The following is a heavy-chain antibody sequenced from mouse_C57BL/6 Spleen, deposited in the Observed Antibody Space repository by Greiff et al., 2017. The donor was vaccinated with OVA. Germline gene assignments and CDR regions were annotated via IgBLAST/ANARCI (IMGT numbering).Heavy chain of an antibody. V-gene: IGHV5-17*01. CDR3: ARTEGLGYYFDY. D-gene: IGHD3-3*01. CDR2: ISSGSSTI. CDR1: GFTFSDYG. Sequence: EVQLQESGGGLVKPGGSLKLSCAASGFTFSDYGMHWVRQAPEKGLEWVAYISSGSSTIYYADTVKGRFTISRDNAKNTLFLQMTSLRSEDTAMYYCARTEGLGYYFDYWGQGTTLTVSS. J-gene: IGHJ2*01.